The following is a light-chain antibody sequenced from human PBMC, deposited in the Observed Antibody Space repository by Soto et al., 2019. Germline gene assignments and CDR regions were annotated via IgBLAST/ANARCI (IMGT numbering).Light chain of an antibody. J-gene: IGKJ5*01. CDR2: AAS. V-gene: IGKV1-9*01. Sequence: DIQLTQSPSFLSASVGDRVTITCRSSQCISSDLAWNQQNPGKAPKLLIYAASTLQNGVPSTFSGSGSGTEFTLTISSLQPEDFGTYYCQQFKSYPITFGQGTRLEI. CDR1: QCISSD. CDR3: QQFKSYPIT.